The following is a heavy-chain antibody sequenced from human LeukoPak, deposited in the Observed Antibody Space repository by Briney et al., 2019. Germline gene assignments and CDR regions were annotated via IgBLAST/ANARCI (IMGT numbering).Heavy chain of an antibody. Sequence: NTSETLSLTCTVSGGSISSYYWSWIRQPPGKALEWIGYIYSSGSTNYNPSLKSRVTISIDTSKNQFSLNLSSVTAADTAVYYCARFNWGSGVNPWGQGTLVTVSS. CDR3: ARFNWGSGVNP. CDR2: IYSSGST. J-gene: IGHJ5*02. CDR1: GGSISSYY. D-gene: IGHD3-10*01. V-gene: IGHV4-59*01.